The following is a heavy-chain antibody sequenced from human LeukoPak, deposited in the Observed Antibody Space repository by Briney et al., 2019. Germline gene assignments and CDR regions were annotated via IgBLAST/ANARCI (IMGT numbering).Heavy chain of an antibody. J-gene: IGHJ6*02. D-gene: IGHD5-18*01. Sequence: GGSLRLSCAASGFTFSNYAMSWVRQAPGKGLEWVSAISGSGGSTYYADSVKGRFTISRDNSKNTLYLQMNSLRAEDTAVYYCAKAQSTAMVTYYYYGMDVWGQGTTVTVSS. CDR2: ISGSGGST. V-gene: IGHV3-23*01. CDR1: GFTFSNYA. CDR3: AKAQSTAMVTYYYYGMDV.